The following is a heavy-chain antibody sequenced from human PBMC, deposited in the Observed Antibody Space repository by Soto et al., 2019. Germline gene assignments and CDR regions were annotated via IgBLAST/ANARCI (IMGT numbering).Heavy chain of an antibody. D-gene: IGHD6-19*01. J-gene: IGHJ4*02. CDR1: GGSIISYY. V-gene: IGHV4-59*01. CDR3: ARVEQWLADY. Sequence: SETLSLTCTFSGGSIISYYWSWIRQPPGKGLEWIGYIYYSGSTNYNPSLKSRVTISVDTSKNQFSLKLSSVTAADTAVYYCARVEQWLADYWGQGTLVTVSS. CDR2: IYYSGST.